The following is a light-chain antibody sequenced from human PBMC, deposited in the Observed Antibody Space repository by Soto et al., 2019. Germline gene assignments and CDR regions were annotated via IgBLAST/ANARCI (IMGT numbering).Light chain of an antibody. V-gene: IGKV3-11*01. Sequence: EIVLTQSPATLALSPGERATLSCRASQSLSNFLAWYQQKPGQAPRLLIYDASNRATGIPVRFSGSGSGTDFTLNISSLEPEDFAVYYCRQRSNLFTFGPGTTVEIK. CDR3: RQRSNLFT. CDR2: DAS. CDR1: QSLSNF. J-gene: IGKJ3*01.